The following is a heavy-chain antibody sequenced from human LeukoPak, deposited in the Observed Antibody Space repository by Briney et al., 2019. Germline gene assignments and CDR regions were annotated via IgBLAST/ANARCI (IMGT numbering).Heavy chain of an antibody. CDR3: ARGLKSTFGVVMMTYYYGMDV. V-gene: IGHV1-8*01. Sequence: SVKVSCKASGYTFTSYDINWVRQATGPGLEWMGWMNPNSGNTGYAQKFQGRVTMTRNTSISTAYMELSSLRSEDTAVYCCARGLKSTFGVVMMTYYYGMDVWGQGTTVTVSS. CDR2: MNPNSGNT. CDR1: GYTFTSYD. D-gene: IGHD3-3*02. J-gene: IGHJ6*02.